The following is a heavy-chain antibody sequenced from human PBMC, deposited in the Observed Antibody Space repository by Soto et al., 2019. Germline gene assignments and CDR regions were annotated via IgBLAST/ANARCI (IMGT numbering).Heavy chain of an antibody. Sequence: QVRLVQSGAEVKKPGASVKVSCKTSGYTFTSYDINWVRQATGQGLEWMGWMNSNNGNPGYAQKFQGRVTVTRDTSIRTVYMELSSLRSDDTAVYYCATSRYCTNGVCPFDYWGQGTLVTVSS. CDR2: MNSNNGNP. V-gene: IGHV1-8*01. J-gene: IGHJ4*02. D-gene: IGHD2-8*01. CDR3: ATSRYCTNGVCPFDY. CDR1: GYTFTSYD.